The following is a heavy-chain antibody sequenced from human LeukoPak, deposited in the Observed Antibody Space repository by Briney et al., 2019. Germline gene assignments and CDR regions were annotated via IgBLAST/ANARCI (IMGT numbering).Heavy chain of an antibody. Sequence: GGSLRLSCAASGFTFSSYSMNWVRQAPGKGLEWLSYISSSSSIIYYADSVKGRFTISRDDAKNSLYLQMDSLRDEDTAVYYCARDGDSSGYYAAFDIWGQGTMVTVSS. CDR2: ISSSSSII. CDR3: ARDGDSSGYYAAFDI. CDR1: GFTFSSYS. J-gene: IGHJ3*02. V-gene: IGHV3-48*02. D-gene: IGHD3-22*01.